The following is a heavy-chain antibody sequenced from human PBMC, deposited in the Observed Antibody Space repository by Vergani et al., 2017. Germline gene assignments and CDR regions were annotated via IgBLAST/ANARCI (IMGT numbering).Heavy chain of an antibody. CDR2: IYYSGST. CDR1: GGSISSSSYY. Sequence: QLQLQESGPGLVKPSETLSLTCTVSGGSISSSSYYWGWIRQPPGKGLEWIGSIYYSGSTYYNPSLKSRVTISVDTSKNQFSLKLSSVTAADTAVYYCARHGGFNHYYGMDVWGQGTTVTVSS. J-gene: IGHJ6*02. D-gene: IGHD3-3*01. V-gene: IGHV4-39*01. CDR3: ARHGGFNHYYGMDV.